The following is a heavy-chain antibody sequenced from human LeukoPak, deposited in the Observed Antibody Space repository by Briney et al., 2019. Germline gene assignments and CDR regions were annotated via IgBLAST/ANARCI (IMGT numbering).Heavy chain of an antibody. CDR2: ISSSGSTI. CDR1: GFTFSSYE. D-gene: IGHD3-9*01. V-gene: IGHV3-48*03. CDR3: ARKRGLRYFDWLSNPFDAFDI. J-gene: IGHJ3*02. Sequence: GGSLRLSCAASGFTFSSYEMNWVRQAPGKGLEWVSYISSSGSTIYYADSVKGRFTISRDNAKNSLYLQMNSLRAEDTAVYYCARKRGLRYFDWLSNPFDAFDIWGQGTMVTVSS.